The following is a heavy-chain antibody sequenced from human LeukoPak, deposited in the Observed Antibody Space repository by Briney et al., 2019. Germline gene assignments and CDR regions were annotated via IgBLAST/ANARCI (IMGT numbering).Heavy chain of an antibody. CDR1: GYTLTELS. V-gene: IGHV1-24*01. J-gene: IGHJ3*02. Sequence: ASVKVSCKVSGYTLTELSMHLVRQAPGKGLEWMGGFDPEDGETIYAQKFQGRVTMTEDTSTDTAYMELSSLRSEDTAVYYCATGYYYDSSGRETFDIWGQGTMVTVSS. D-gene: IGHD3-22*01. CDR2: FDPEDGET. CDR3: ATGYYYDSSGRETFDI.